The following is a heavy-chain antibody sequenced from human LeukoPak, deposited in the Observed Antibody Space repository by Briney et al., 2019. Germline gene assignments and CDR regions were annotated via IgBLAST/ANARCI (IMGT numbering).Heavy chain of an antibody. Sequence: ASVKVSCKASGYTFTTSDINWVRQASGQGLEWLGWMNPDTGDTGYAQNFQGRATMTRDTAISTAYMELSSLRSEDTAVYYCARGSRMGRGVDGDYWGQGTLVTVSS. D-gene: IGHD3-10*01. J-gene: IGHJ4*02. CDR3: ARGSRMGRGVDGDY. CDR1: GYTFTTSD. CDR2: MNPDTGDT. V-gene: IGHV1-8*01.